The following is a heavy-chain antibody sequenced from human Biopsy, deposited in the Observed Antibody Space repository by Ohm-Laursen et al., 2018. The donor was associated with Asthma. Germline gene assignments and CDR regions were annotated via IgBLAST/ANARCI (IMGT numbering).Heavy chain of an antibody. J-gene: IGHJ6*02. CDR3: TKARCYYYYCDMEV. CDR2: ISPIFGST. CDR1: GGTFNNYA. V-gene: IGHV1-69*13. Sequence: SVKVSCKSSGGTFNNYAINWVRQAPGQGLEWMGGISPIFGSTAYAQKFQGRVTITADVFTSTVYMELSGLRSEDTAVLYCTKARCYYYYCDMEVWGPGTAITVSS.